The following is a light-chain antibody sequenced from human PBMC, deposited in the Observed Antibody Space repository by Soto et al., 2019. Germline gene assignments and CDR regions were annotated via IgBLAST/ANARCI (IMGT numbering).Light chain of an antibody. CDR2: GAT. CDR1: QSITIY. CDR3: QQSYSIPWT. V-gene: IGKV1-39*01. Sequence: DIQMTQSPSSLSASVGDKVTITCRTSQSITIYLNWYHHKPGIAPKLLIYGATTLQSGVPSTFRGSGSGTDFTLTISSLQPEDFGIYYCQQSYSIPWTFGQGTKVEIK. J-gene: IGKJ1*01.